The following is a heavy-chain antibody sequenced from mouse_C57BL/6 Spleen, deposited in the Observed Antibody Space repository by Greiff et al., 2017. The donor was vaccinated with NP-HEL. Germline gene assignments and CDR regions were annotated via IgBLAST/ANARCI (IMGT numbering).Heavy chain of an antibody. Sequence: EVQLQQSEGGLVQPGSSMKLSCTASGFTFSDYYMAWVRQVPEKGLEWVANINCDGSSTYYLDSLKSRFIISRDNAKNILYLQMSSLKSEDTATYYCARANWEGFDYWGQGTTLTVSS. CDR1: GFTFSDYY. CDR2: INCDGSST. CDR3: ARANWEGFDY. D-gene: IGHD4-1*02. V-gene: IGHV5-16*01. J-gene: IGHJ2*01.